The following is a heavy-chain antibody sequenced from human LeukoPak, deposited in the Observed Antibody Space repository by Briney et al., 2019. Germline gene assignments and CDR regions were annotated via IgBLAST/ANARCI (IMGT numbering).Heavy chain of an antibody. V-gene: IGHV1-18*01. CDR3: AGDNYYGSGSSYIWFDP. CDR2: ITAYNGNT. CDR1: GYTFTNYG. Sequence: GASVKVSCKASGYTFTNYGISWVRHAPGQGLEWMGWITAYNGNTNYAQKLQGRVTMTTDTSTSTAYMELRNLRSDDTAVYYCAGDNYYGSGSSYIWFDPWGQGTLVTVSS. J-gene: IGHJ5*02. D-gene: IGHD3-10*01.